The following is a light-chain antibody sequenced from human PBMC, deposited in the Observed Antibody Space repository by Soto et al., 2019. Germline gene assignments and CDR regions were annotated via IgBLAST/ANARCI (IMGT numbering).Light chain of an antibody. V-gene: IGKV3-20*01. CDR1: QSVSSSN. J-gene: IGKJ4*01. Sequence: EIVLTQSPGTLSLSPGERATLSCRASQSVSSSNLAWYQQKPGQAPRLLLYGASSRATGIPDRFSGSGSGTDFTLTISSLEPEDFAVYYCQQYGSSPRTFGGGTTADIK. CDR2: GAS. CDR3: QQYGSSPRT.